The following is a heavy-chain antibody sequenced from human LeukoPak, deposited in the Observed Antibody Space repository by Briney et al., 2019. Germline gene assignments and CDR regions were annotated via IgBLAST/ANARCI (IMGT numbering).Heavy chain of an antibody. Sequence: GGSLRLSCAASGFTFDDYAMHWVRQAPGKGLERVSGIRWNSGSTGYADSVKGRFTISRDNAQNSLYRQMNSLRAEDMALSYCAKDVGGNYYYYMDVWGQGTPVTVSS. CDR2: IRWNSGST. D-gene: IGHD4-23*01. CDR3: AKDVGGNYYYYMDV. CDR1: GFTFDDYA. V-gene: IGHV3-9*03. J-gene: IGHJ6*03.